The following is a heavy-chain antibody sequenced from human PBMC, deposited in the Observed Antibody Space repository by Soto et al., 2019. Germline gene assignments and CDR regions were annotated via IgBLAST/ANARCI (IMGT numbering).Heavy chain of an antibody. D-gene: IGHD6-19*01. J-gene: IGHJ1*01. CDR1: GFTFSSYA. Sequence: QVQLVESGGGVVQPGRSLRLSCAASGFTFSSYAMHWVRQAPGKGLEWVAVISYDGSNKYYADSVKGRFTISRDNSKNTLYLQMSSLRAEDTAVYYCASPGIAVAGTSLEYFQHWGQGTLVTVSS. CDR3: ASPGIAVAGTSLEYFQH. CDR2: ISYDGSNK. V-gene: IGHV3-30-3*01.